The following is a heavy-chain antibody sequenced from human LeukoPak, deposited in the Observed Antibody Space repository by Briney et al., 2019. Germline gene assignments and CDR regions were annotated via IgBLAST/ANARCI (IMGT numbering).Heavy chain of an antibody. J-gene: IGHJ4*02. D-gene: IGHD3-10*01. CDR3: ARDHYFKIDY. V-gene: IGHV3-74*01. Sequence: GGSLRLSCVASGFTLSRHWMHWVRQAPGKGLVWVSRIPTDETPTNYADSVQGRFTISRDNAKNTLYLQMNNLRAEDTAVYYCARDHYFKIDYWGQGTLVTVSS. CDR2: IPTDETPT. CDR1: GFTLSRHW.